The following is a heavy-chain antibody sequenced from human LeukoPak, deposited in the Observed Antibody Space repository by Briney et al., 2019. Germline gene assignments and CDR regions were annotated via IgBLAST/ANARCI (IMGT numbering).Heavy chain of an antibody. CDR1: GGSISSGDYY. J-gene: IGHJ4*02. V-gene: IGHV4-30-4*01. Sequence: KPSQTQSLTCTVSGGSISSGDYYWSWIRQPPGKGLEWIGCIYYSGSTYYNPPLKSRVTISVDTSKNQFSLRLTSVTAADTAVYYCARVPANYYDSSGYYYYFDYWGQGTLVTVSS. D-gene: IGHD3-22*01. CDR3: ARVPANYYDSSGYYYYFDY. CDR2: IYYSGST.